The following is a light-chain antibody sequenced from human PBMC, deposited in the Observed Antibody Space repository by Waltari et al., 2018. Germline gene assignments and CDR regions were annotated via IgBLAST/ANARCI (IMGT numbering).Light chain of an antibody. CDR1: SGNIATNY. V-gene: IGLV6-57*03. CDR3: QSFDSSHVV. CDR2: EDN. J-gene: IGLJ2*01. Sequence: FMLTQPHSVSESPGKTVTISCTRSSGNIATNYVQWYQHRPGSAPTKVTYEDNQRPAGVPVRFSGSIDSSSNSASLIISGLKSEDEVDYYFQSFDSSHVVFGGGTKLTVL.